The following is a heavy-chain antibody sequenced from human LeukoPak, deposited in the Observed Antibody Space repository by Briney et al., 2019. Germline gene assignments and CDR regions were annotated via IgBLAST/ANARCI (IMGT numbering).Heavy chain of an antibody. J-gene: IGHJ4*02. D-gene: IGHD6-19*01. CDR2: INAGNGDT. Sequence: ASVKVSCKASGYTFTTHAIHWVRQAPGHRLEWMGCINAGNGDTKYSREFRGRVTITRDTSATTAYMELSSLRSEDMAVYYCASANDGWSYFDYWGQGTLVTVSS. CDR1: GYTFTTHA. CDR3: ASANDGWSYFDY. V-gene: IGHV1-3*03.